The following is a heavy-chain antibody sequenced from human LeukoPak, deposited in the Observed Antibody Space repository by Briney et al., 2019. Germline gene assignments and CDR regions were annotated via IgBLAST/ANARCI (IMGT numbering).Heavy chain of an antibody. Sequence: GASVKVSCKASGYTLTSYGISWVRQAPGQGLEWMGWISAYNGNTNYAQKLQGRVTMTTDTSTSTAYMELRSLRSDDTAVYYCARPRLTYYYGSGSYSLSHWGQGTLVTVSS. CDR3: ARPRLTYYYGSGSYSLSH. CDR1: GYTLTSYG. CDR2: ISAYNGNT. D-gene: IGHD3-10*01. V-gene: IGHV1-18*01. J-gene: IGHJ4*02.